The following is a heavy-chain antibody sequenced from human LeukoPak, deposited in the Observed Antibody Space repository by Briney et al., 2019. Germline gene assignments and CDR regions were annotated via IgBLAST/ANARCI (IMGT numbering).Heavy chain of an antibody. D-gene: IGHD1-26*01. V-gene: IGHV4-59*01. J-gene: IGHJ6*03. CDR2: IYYGGST. CDR1: GGSISSYY. Sequence: PSETLSLTGTVSGGSISSYYWSWIRQPPGKGLEWIGYIYYGGSTNYNPSLKRRVTISVDTSKNQFSLKLSSVTAADTAVYYCARASLGSYYYYYMDVWGKGTTVTVSS. CDR3: ARASLGSYYYYYMDV.